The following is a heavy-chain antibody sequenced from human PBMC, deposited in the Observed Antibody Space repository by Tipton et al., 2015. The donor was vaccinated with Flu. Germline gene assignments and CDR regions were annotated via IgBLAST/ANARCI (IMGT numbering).Heavy chain of an antibody. V-gene: IGHV3-48*04. D-gene: IGHD4-17*01. CDR3: ARYGQYPTVTRGAFDI. Sequence: SLRLSCAASGFTFSSYSMNWVRQAPGKGLEWVSYISSSSSTIYYADSVKGRFTISRDNAKNSLYLQMNSLRAEDTAVYYCARYGQYPTVTRGAFDIWGQGTMVTVSS. J-gene: IGHJ3*02. CDR1: GFTFSSYS. CDR2: ISSSSSTI.